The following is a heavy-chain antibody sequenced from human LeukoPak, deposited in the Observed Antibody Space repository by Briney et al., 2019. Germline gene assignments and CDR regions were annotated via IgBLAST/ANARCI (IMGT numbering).Heavy chain of an antibody. CDR3: AIIKDYYDSSGYAY. Sequence: RSGGSLRLSCAASGFTFTSYWMSWVRQSPGKGLVWVANINQDGSEKYYVDSVKGRFTISRDNAKNSVYLQVNSLRAEDTAVYYCAIIKDYYDSSGYAYWGQGTLVTVSS. CDR1: GFTFTSYW. J-gene: IGHJ4*02. D-gene: IGHD3-22*01. V-gene: IGHV3-7*05. CDR2: INQDGSEK.